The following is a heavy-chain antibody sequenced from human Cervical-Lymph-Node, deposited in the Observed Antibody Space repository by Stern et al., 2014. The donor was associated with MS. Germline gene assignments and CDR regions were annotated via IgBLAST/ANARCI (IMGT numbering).Heavy chain of an antibody. V-gene: IGHV3-33*01. J-gene: IGHJ4*02. CDR1: GFTFSSYG. D-gene: IGHD1-7*01. Sequence: VQLVESGGGVVQPGRSLRLSCAASGFTFSSYGMHWGRQAPRKVLERVAVIWYDGSNKYYADSVKGRFTISRDNSKNTLYLQMNSLRAEDTAVYYCARSYNWNYSHFDYWGQGTLVTVSS. CDR2: IWYDGSNK. CDR3: ARSYNWNYSHFDY.